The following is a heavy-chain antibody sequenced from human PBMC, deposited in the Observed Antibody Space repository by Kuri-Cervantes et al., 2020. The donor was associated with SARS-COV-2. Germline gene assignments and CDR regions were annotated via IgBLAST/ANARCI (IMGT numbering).Heavy chain of an antibody. J-gene: IGHJ5*02. Sequence: GESLKISCAASGFAFSSYWMSWVRQAPGKGLEWVANIKQDGSEKYYVDSVKGRFTISRDNAKNSLYLQMNSLRAEDTAVYYCARDVIVGPNWFDPWGQGTLVTVSS. CDR2: IKQDGSEK. CDR3: ARDVIVGPNWFDP. V-gene: IGHV3-7*01. CDR1: GFAFSSYW. D-gene: IGHD1-26*01.